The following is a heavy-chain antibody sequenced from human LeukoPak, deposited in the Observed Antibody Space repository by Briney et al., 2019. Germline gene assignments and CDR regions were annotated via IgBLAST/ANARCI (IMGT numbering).Heavy chain of an antibody. V-gene: IGHV4-30-4*01. CDR2: IYYSGST. D-gene: IGHD3-22*01. Sequence: SETLSLTCTVSGGSISSGDYYWSWIRQPPGKGLEWTRYIYYSGSTYYNPSLKSRVTISVDTSKNQFSLKLSSVTAADTAVYYCARDTYYYDSSGYSGMDVWGQGTTVTVSS. CDR3: ARDTYYYDSSGYSGMDV. CDR1: GGSISSGDYY. J-gene: IGHJ6*02.